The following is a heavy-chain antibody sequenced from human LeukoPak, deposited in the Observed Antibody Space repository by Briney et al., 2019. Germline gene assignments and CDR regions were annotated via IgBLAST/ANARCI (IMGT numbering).Heavy chain of an antibody. CDR1: GGSISSYY. D-gene: IGHD3-16*01. Sequence: SETLSLTCTVSGGSISSYYWSWIRQPPGKGLEWIGYIYYSGSTNYNPSLKSRVTISVDTSKNQFSLKLSSMTAADTAVYYCARALRGAYWFDPWGQGNLVTVSS. CDR3: ARALRGAYWFDP. CDR2: IYYSGST. J-gene: IGHJ5*02. V-gene: IGHV4-59*01.